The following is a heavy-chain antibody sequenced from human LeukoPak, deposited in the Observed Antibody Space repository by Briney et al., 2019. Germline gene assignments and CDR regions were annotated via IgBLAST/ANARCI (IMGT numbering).Heavy chain of an antibody. CDR3: VKGLLVVAATNWFDP. CDR1: GFTFSSYA. CDR2: ISSNGGST. V-gene: IGHV3-64D*06. D-gene: IGHD2-15*01. J-gene: IGHJ5*02. Sequence: GGSLRLSCSASGFTFSSYAMHWVRQAPGKGLEYVSAISSNGGSTYYADSVKGRFTISRDNSKNTLYLQMSSLRAEATAVYYCVKGLLVVAATNWFDPWGQGTLVTVSS.